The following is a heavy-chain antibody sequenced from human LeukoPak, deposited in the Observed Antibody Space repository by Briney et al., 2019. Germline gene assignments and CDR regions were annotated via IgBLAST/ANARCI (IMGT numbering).Heavy chain of an antibody. D-gene: IGHD3-9*01. CDR3: ARGPIYDILTGYLDY. CDR2: IWYDGSNK. J-gene: IGHJ4*02. V-gene: IGHV3-33*01. Sequence: PGGSLRLSCAASGLTFSSYGMHWVRQAPGKGLEWVAVIWYDGSNKYYADSVKGRFTISRDNSKNTLYLQMNSLRAEDTAVYYCARGPIYDILTGYLDYWGQGTLVTVSS. CDR1: GLTFSSYG.